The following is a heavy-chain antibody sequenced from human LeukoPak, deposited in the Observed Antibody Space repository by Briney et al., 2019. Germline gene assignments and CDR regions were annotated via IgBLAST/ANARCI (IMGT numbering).Heavy chain of an antibody. CDR1: GFTLSRHG. J-gene: IGHJ5*02. D-gene: IGHD6-13*01. Sequence: GSLRLSCAASGFTLSRHGMHWVRQAPGRGLEWLAVVSDNGGLKYYSDSVKGRFTISRDNSKSTLNLQMNSLRGDDTSIYFCAKDKVRYYTSRWSGLVDTWGQGTLVTVSS. V-gene: IGHV3-30*18. CDR3: AKDKVRYYTSRWSGLVDT. CDR2: VSDNGGLK.